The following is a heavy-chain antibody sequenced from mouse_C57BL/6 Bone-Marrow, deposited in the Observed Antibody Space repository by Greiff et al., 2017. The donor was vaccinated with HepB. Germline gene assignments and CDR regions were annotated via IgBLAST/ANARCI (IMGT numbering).Heavy chain of an antibody. CDR2: IDPSDSYI. J-gene: IGHJ3*01. D-gene: IGHD2-12*01. V-gene: IGHV1-50*01. Sequence: QVQLQQPGAEFVKPGASVKLSCKASGYTFTSYWMQWVKQRPGQGLEWIGEIDPSDSYINYTQKFKGKATLTVDTSSSTAYMQLSSLTSEDSAVYYCARRASRRALFAYWGQGTLVTVSA. CDR1: GYTFTSYW. CDR3: ARRASRRALFAY.